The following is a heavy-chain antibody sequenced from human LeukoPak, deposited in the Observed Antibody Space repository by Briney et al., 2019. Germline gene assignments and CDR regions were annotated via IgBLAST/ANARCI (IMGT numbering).Heavy chain of an antibody. V-gene: IGHV4-39*07. D-gene: IGHD6-19*01. CDR2: IYYSGST. J-gene: IGHJ5*02. CDR3: ARIAVAGPTLFDP. CDR1: GGSISSSSYY. Sequence: SETLSLTCTVSGGSISSSSYYWGWIRQPPGKGLEWIGSIYYSGSTYYNPSLKSRVTISVDTSKNQFSLKLSSVTAADTAVYYCARIAVAGPTLFDPWGQGTLVTVSS.